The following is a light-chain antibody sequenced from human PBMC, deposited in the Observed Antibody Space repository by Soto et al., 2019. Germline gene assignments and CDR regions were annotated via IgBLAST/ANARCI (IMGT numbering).Light chain of an antibody. J-gene: IGLJ1*01. V-gene: IGLV1-44*01. Sequence: QSVLTQPPSASGTPGQRVTISCSGSSSNIGSNTVNWYQQLPGTAPKLLIYTNYQRPSGVPDRFSGSRSGTSASLAISGLQFEDEADYHCSSCDDNLDAVVFGAGTKVTVL. CDR2: TNY. CDR1: SSNIGSNT. CDR3: SSCDDNLDAVV.